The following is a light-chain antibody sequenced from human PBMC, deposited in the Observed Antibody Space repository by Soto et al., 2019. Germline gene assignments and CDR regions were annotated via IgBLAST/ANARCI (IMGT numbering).Light chain of an antibody. Sequence: QSVLTQPASVSGSPGQSITISCTGTSSEVGGYNYVSWYQQHPGKAPKLMIYDVSNRPSGVSNRFSDSKSGNTASLTISGLQAEDEADYYCSSYTSSSTLGVFGTGTKVTVL. J-gene: IGLJ1*01. V-gene: IGLV2-14*01. CDR3: SSYTSSSTLGV. CDR2: DVS. CDR1: SSEVGGYNY.